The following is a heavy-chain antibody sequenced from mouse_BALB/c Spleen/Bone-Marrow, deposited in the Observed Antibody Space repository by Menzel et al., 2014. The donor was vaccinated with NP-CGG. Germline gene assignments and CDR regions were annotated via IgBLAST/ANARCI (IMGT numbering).Heavy chain of an antibody. V-gene: IGHV1-31*01. CDR2: INPYNGAT. CDR1: GYSFTGYY. D-gene: IGHD1-1*01. J-gene: IGHJ2*01. Sequence: EVKLVESGPELVKPGASVKISCKASGYSFTGYYMHWVKQSHVKSLEWIGRINPYNGATSYNQNFKDKASLTVDKSSSTAYMELHSLTSEDSAVYYCARYDYYGSSFFDYCAKAPLSQSP. CDR3: ARYDYYGSSFFDY.